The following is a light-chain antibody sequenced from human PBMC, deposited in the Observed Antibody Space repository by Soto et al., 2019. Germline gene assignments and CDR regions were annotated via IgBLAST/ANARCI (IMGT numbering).Light chain of an antibody. CDR2: EAS. Sequence: IVLTQSPATLSLSPGERATLSCRASQSISSYLAWYQQKPGQAPRLLLYEASNRATGIPARFSGSVSGTDFTLTISSLEPEDFAVYYCQQRSDWPLTFGGGTKVDIK. CDR3: QQRSDWPLT. CDR1: QSISSY. J-gene: IGKJ4*01. V-gene: IGKV3-11*01.